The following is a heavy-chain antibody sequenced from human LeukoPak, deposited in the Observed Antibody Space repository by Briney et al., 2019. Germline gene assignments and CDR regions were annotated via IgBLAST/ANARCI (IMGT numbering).Heavy chain of an antibody. CDR2: ISAYNGNT. J-gene: IGHJ6*02. CDR3: AREVTMVRGGNLAYYYYGMDV. V-gene: IGHV1-18*01. D-gene: IGHD3-10*01. Sequence: ASVKVSCKASGYTFTSYGISWVRQAPGQGLEWMGWISAYNGNTNYAQKLQGRVTMTTDTSTSTAYMELRSLRSDDTAVYYCAREVTMVRGGNLAYYYYGMDVWGQGTTVTVSS. CDR1: GYTFTSYG.